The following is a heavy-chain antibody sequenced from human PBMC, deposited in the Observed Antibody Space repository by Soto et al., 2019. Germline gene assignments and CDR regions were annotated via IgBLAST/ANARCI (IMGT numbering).Heavy chain of an antibody. D-gene: IGHD2-15*01. J-gene: IGHJ6*03. CDR1: GGSISSSSYY. CDR2: IYYSGST. Sequence: KPSETLSLTCTVSGGSISSSSYYWGWIRQPPGKGLEWIGYIYYSGSTYYNPSLKSRVTISVDTSKNQFSLKLSSVTAADTAVYYCARSGGLAPCSGGSCYFSYMDVWGKGTTVPVSS. V-gene: IGHV4-39*07. CDR3: ARSGGLAPCSGGSCYFSYMDV.